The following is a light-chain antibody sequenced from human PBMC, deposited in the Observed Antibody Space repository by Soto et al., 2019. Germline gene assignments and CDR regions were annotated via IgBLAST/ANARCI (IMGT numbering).Light chain of an antibody. J-gene: IGKJ1*01. CDR3: QQYNDNWPT. CDR1: QSVRTN. V-gene: IGKV3-15*01. Sequence: EIVMTQYPDTLSVSPGETVTLTCRASQSVRTNLAWYQHKPGQSPGLLIYGASNRATGFPARFSGSGSGTEFTLTISSLQSEDFAFYYCQQYNDNWPTFGQGTKV. CDR2: GAS.